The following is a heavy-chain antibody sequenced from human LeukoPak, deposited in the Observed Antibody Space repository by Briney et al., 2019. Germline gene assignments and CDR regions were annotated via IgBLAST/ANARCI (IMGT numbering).Heavy chain of an antibody. Sequence: SETLSLTCAVSGYSISSGYYWGWIRQPPGKGLEWIGSIYYSGSTYYNPSLKSRVAMSVDTSKNQFSLKLSSVTAADTAVYYCARLSGYSYGSSYYYYMDVWGKGTTVTVS. J-gene: IGHJ6*03. V-gene: IGHV4-38-2*01. D-gene: IGHD5-18*01. CDR3: ARLSGYSYGSSYYYYMDV. CDR1: GYSISSGYY. CDR2: IYYSGST.